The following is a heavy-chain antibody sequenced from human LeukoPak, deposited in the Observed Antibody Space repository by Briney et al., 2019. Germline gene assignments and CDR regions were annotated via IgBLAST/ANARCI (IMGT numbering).Heavy chain of an antibody. CDR3: AGALQYYDIWSDYYGFDP. V-gene: IGHV3-48*03. J-gene: IGHJ5*02. D-gene: IGHD3-3*01. Sequence: PGGSLRLSCAPSGFSFSSYEMNWVRQAPGKGLEWVSYISSSGSTIYYADSVKGRFTIFRDNAKNSLYLQMNSLRAEDTAVYYCAGALQYYDIWSDYYGFDPWGQGTVVTVSS. CDR1: GFSFSSYE. CDR2: ISSSGSTI.